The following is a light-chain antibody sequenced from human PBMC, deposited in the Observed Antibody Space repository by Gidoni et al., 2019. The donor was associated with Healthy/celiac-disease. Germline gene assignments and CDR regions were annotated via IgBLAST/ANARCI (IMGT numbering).Light chain of an antibody. CDR3: QQRNSYPWT. CDR2: AAS. J-gene: IGKJ1*01. V-gene: IGKV1-9*01. Sequence: LPLTQSPSFLSASVGDRVTITCRASQGISSDLAWYQQKPGKAPKLLIYAASTLQGGVPSRFSGSGSGTEFTLTISSLQPEDFATYYCQQRNSYPWTFGQGTKVEIK. CDR1: QGISSD.